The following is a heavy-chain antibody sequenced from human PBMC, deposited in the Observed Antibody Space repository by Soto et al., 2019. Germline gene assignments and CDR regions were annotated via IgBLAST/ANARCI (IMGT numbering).Heavy chain of an antibody. CDR1: GFTFSSYW. CDR2: IKQDGSEK. CDR3: ARSYYDSSGYLPSPYYYYYGMDV. Sequence: EVQLVESGGGLVQPGGSLRLSCAASGFTFSSYWMSWVRQAPGKGLEWVANIKQDGSEKYYVDSVKGRFTISRDNAKNSLYLQMNSLRAEDRAVYYCARSYYDSSGYLPSPYYYYYGMDVWGQGTTVTVSS. J-gene: IGHJ6*02. V-gene: IGHV3-7*04. D-gene: IGHD3-22*01.